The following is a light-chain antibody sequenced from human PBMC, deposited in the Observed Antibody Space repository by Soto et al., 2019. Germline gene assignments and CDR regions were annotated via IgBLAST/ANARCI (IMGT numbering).Light chain of an antibody. CDR2: EVK. V-gene: IGLV2-8*01. CDR1: SSDVGGYDF. Sequence: QSVLTQPPSASGSPGQSVTISCTGASSDVGGYDFVSWYQQYPGRAPKLMIYEVKKRPSGVPDRFSGSKSGNTASLTVSGLQADDEADYYCRSFAGSNTWVFGERTKLTVL. CDR3: RSFAGSNTWV. J-gene: IGLJ3*02.